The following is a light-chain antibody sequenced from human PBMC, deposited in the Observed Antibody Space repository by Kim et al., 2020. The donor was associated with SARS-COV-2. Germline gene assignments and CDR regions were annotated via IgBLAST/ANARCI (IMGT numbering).Light chain of an antibody. Sequence: DIQMTQSPSTLSASIGDRVTITCRASQSISNWLGWYQQKPGRAPKVLIYQASSLESGVPSRFSGRGAGTEFTLTISSLQPDDIATYYCQQYNTYWTFGQGTKVHIK. J-gene: IGKJ1*01. CDR1: QSISNW. CDR3: QQYNTYWT. CDR2: QAS. V-gene: IGKV1-5*03.